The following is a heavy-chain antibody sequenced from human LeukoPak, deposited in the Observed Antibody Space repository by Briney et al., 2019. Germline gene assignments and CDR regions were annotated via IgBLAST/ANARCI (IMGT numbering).Heavy chain of an antibody. CDR3: AKAPVTTCRGAYCYPFDY. V-gene: IGHV3-23*01. Sequence: EGSLRLSCAASGFTFSSYAMSWVRQAPGKGLEWVSAISGSGGSTYYADSVKGRFTISRDSSKNTLFLQMNRLRPEDAAVYYCAKAPVTTCRGAYCYPFDYWGQGTLVTVSS. J-gene: IGHJ4*02. D-gene: IGHD2-21*01. CDR2: ISGSGGST. CDR1: GFTFSSYA.